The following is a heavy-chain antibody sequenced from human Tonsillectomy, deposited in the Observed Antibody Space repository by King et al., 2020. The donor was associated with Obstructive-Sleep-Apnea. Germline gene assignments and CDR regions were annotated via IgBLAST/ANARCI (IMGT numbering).Heavy chain of an antibody. V-gene: IGHV4-59*01. CDR2: IYYSGTT. CDR1: GGSISSDY. J-gene: IGHJ4*02. D-gene: IGHD3-3*01. CDR3: ARGGVFWSGYGFDY. Sequence: VQLQESGPGLVKPSETLSLTCTVSGGSISSDYWSWIRQPPGKGLECIGYIYYSGTTNYNPSLKSRVTISVDTSKNQFSLKLTSVTAADTAVYYCARGGVFWSGYGFDYWGQGTLVTVSS.